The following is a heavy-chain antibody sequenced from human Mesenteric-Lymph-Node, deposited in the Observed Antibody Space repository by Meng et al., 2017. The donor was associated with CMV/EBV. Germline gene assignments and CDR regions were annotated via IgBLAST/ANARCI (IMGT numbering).Heavy chain of an antibody. V-gene: IGHV3-20*04. D-gene: IGHD3-10*01. Sequence: GESLKISCAASGFNFDDYGMSWVRQGPGKGLEWVSYIHYIGGSTAYADSVKGRFTIFSDNAKSSMFLQMDSLRADDTAVYYCARGFKLIFAPAFDVWGQGTKVTVSS. CDR1: GFNFDDYG. J-gene: IGHJ3*01. CDR3: ARGFKLIFAPAFDV. CDR2: IHYIGGST.